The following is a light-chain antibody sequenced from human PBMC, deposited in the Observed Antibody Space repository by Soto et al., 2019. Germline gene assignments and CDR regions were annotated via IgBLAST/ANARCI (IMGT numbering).Light chain of an antibody. CDR3: CSYAGSSTFFV. CDR2: EGS. J-gene: IGLJ1*01. Sequence: SALTQPASVSGSPGQSITISCTGTSSDVGSYKLVSWYQQHPGKAPKLMIYEGSKRPSGVSDRFSGSKSGNTASLTISGLQAEDEADYYCCSYAGSSTFFVFGTGTKV. V-gene: IGLV2-23*01. CDR1: SSDVGSYKL.